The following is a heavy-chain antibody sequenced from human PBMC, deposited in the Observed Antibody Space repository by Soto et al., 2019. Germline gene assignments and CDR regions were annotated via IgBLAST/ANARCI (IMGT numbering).Heavy chain of an antibody. CDR3: AREAYYDSSGYGEY. CDR1: GGSISSGDYY. D-gene: IGHD3-22*01. J-gene: IGHJ4*02. Sequence: SETLSLTCTVSGGSISSGDYYWSWIRQPPGKGLEWIGYIYYSGSTYYNPSLKSRVTISVDTSKNQFSLKLSSVTAADTAVYYCAREAYYDSSGYGEYWGQGTLVTVSS. V-gene: IGHV4-30-4*01. CDR2: IYYSGST.